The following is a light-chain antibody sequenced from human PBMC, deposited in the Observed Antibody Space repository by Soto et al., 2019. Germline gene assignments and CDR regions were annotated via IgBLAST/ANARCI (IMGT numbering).Light chain of an antibody. CDR2: GAS. Sequence: DIVMTQSPATLSVSPGERATLSCRASQSVSSNLAWYQQKPGQAPRLLIYGASSRATGIPVRFSGSGSGTEFTLTISSLQSEDFAVYYCQKYNNWPLTCGQGTRREIK. CDR1: QSVSSN. J-gene: IGKJ5*01. V-gene: IGKV3-15*01. CDR3: QKYNNWPLT.